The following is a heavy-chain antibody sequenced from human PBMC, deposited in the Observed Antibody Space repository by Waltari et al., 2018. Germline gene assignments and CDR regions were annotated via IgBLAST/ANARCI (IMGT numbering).Heavy chain of an antibody. Sequence: EVQLVQSGAEGKKPGESLKISCKGSGYSFTSYWIGWVRQMPGKGLEWMGSSDTGASDPRYSPSFPGQATLSADKSISPAYLQWSPLKASDTALYYFARQAQHLNAFYIRGQGTMVPVSS. V-gene: IGHV5-51*01. J-gene: IGHJ3*02. CDR1: GYSFTSYW. CDR2: SDTGASDP. CDR3: ARQAQHLNAFYI. D-gene: IGHD6-13*01.